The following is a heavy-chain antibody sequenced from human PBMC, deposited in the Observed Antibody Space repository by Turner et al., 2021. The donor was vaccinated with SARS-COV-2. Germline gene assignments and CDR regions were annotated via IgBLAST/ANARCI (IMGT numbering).Heavy chain of an antibody. Sequence: EVQLVESGGGLVKPGGSLRLSCAASGFTFSSYTMYWVRQAPGKGLEWVSSISSSSSYIYYADSVKGRFTISRDNAKNSLYQQMNSLRAEDTAVYYCARGTYYYDSSVYSGTNWFDPWGQGTLVTVSS. CDR2: ISSSSSYI. D-gene: IGHD3-22*01. J-gene: IGHJ5*02. V-gene: IGHV3-21*01. CDR3: ARGTYYYDSSVYSGTNWFDP. CDR1: GFTFSSYT.